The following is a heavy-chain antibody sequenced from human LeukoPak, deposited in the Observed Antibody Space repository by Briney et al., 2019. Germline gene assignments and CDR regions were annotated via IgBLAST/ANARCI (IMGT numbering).Heavy chain of an antibody. CDR2: ISSSTYT. V-gene: IGHV3-11*03. J-gene: IGHJ4*02. Sequence: PGGSLRLSCAASGLTFSDYYMSWIRQAPGKGLEWVSYISSSTYTNYADSVKGRFTISRDNAKNSMYLQMNSLRAEDTAVYYCARISGSYVFDYWGQGTLVTVSS. CDR3: ARISGSYVFDY. CDR1: GLTFSDYY. D-gene: IGHD1-26*01.